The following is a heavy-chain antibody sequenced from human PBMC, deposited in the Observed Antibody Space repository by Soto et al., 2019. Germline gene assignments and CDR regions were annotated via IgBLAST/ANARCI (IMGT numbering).Heavy chain of an antibody. CDR3: ASRDPGTSVDY. Sequence: PSETLSLTCAVSGGSFTSNNWWTWVRQPPGQGLEWIGEIYRTGSTNYNPSLKSRVTISLDKSENQFSLKVTSLTAADAAVYYCASRDPGTSVDYWGQGTLVTVSS. V-gene: IGHV4-4*02. CDR1: GGSFTSNNW. J-gene: IGHJ4*02. D-gene: IGHD1-7*01. CDR2: IYRTGST.